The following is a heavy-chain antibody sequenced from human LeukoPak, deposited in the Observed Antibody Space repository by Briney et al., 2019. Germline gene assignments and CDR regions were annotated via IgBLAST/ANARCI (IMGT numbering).Heavy chain of an antibody. J-gene: IGHJ4*02. CDR1: GFTFSSYW. D-gene: IGHD4-17*01. Sequence: GGSLRLSCAASGFTFSSYWMSWVRQAPGKGLEWVANINKDGGEKYYVDSVKGRFTISRDNAKNSLYLQMNSLRADDTAVYYCARSSDGDYYYYFDYWGQGTLVTVSS. CDR3: ARSSDGDYYYYFDY. CDR2: INKDGGEK. V-gene: IGHV3-7*03.